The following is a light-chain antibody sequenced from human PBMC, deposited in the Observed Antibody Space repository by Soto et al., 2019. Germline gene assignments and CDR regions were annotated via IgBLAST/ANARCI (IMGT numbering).Light chain of an antibody. J-gene: IGLJ2*01. CDR2: EVY. Sequence: QSALTQPPSASGSPGQSVAISCTGTSSDVGVYNFVSWYQQHPGKAPKLLIYEVYKRPSGVPDRFSASKSGNTASLTVSGLQAEDEGDYYCAAWDDSLNGHVVFGGGTKLTVL. CDR1: SSDVGVYNF. V-gene: IGLV2-8*01. CDR3: AAWDDSLNGHVV.